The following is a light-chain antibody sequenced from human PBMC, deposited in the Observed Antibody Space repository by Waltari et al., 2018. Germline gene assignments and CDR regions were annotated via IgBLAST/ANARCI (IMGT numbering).Light chain of an antibody. V-gene: IGLV8-61*01. CDR3: ALYMGSGIWV. J-gene: IGLJ3*02. CDR2: KAN. Sequence: QTMVTQEPSLSVSPGGTVTLTCALSSGSLSTTSYTPRYQQTPGQAPRTLVYKANPRSSGVPDRFSGSILGNTAALTITGAQADDESDYYCALYMGSGIWVFGVGTMLTVL. CDR1: SGSLSTTSY.